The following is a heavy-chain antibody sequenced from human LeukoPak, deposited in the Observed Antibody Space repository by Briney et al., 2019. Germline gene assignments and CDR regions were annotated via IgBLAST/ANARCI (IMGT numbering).Heavy chain of an antibody. CDR3: ARSAAGNNNWFDP. J-gene: IGHJ5*02. CDR2: INPNNGGT. D-gene: IGHD6-13*01. CDR1: GYTFTGYY. V-gene: IGHV1-2*02. Sequence: ASVTVSFKASGYTFTGYYLHWVRQAPGQGLEWMGWINPNNGGTNYAQKFQGRVTMTRDTSNSTAYMELSRLRSDDTAVYYCARSAAGNNNWFDPWGQGTLVSVSS.